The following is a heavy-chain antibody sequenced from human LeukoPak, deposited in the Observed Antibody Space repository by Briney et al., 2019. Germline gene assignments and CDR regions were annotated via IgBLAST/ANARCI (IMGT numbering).Heavy chain of an antibody. J-gene: IGHJ4*02. Sequence: ASVKVSCKASGYTFTSYGISWVRQAPGQGLEWMGWISAYNGNTNYAQKLQGRVTMTTDTSTSTAYMELRSLRSEDTAVYYCARDGSRIVGTKCFDYWGQGTLVTVSS. D-gene: IGHD1-26*01. CDR3: ARDGSRIVGTKCFDY. V-gene: IGHV1-18*01. CDR1: GYTFTSYG. CDR2: ISAYNGNT.